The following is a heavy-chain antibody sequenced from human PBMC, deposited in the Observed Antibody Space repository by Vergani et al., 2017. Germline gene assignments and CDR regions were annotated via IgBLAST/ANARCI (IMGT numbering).Heavy chain of an antibody. D-gene: IGHD6-13*01. J-gene: IGHJ5*02. CDR1: GGTFSSYT. V-gene: IGHV1-69*02. CDR2: IIPILGIA. CDR3: ARSIAAAGTIYVTDNWFDP. Sequence: QVQLVQSGAEVKKPGSSVKVSCKASGGTFSSYTISWVRQAPGQGLEWMGRIIPILGIANYAQKFPGRVTITADKSTSTAYMELSSLRSEDTAVYYCARSIAAAGTIYVTDNWFDPWGQGTLVTVSS.